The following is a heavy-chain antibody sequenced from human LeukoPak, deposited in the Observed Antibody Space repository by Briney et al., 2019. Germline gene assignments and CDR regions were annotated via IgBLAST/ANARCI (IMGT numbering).Heavy chain of an antibody. Sequence: SETLSLTCTVSGGSISSYYWSWIRQPPGKGLEWIGYIYYSGSTNYNPSLKSRVTISVDKSKNQFSLKLSSVTAADTAVYYCASSSYGDFWSGYYPGNWFDPWGQGTLVTVSS. CDR3: ASSSYGDFWSGYYPGNWFDP. CDR1: GGSISSYY. D-gene: IGHD3-3*01. J-gene: IGHJ5*02. CDR2: IYYSGST. V-gene: IGHV4-59*12.